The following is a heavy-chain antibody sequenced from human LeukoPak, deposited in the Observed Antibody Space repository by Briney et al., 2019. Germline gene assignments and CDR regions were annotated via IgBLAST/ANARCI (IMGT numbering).Heavy chain of an antibody. CDR3: ARESVYDFWSGYSQKGMDV. CDR2: IYYSGST. Sequence: SETLSLTCTVSGGSISSYYWSWIRQPPGKGLEWIGYIYYSGSTNYNPSLKSRVTISVDTPKNQFSLKLSSVTAADTAVYYCARESVYDFWSGYSQKGMDVWGQGTTVTVSS. CDR1: GGSISSYY. J-gene: IGHJ6*02. V-gene: IGHV4-59*01. D-gene: IGHD3-3*01.